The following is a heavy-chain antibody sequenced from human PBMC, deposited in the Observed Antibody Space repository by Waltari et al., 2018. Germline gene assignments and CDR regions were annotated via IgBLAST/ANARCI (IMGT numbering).Heavy chain of an antibody. J-gene: IGHJ4*02. Sequence: EVQLVESGGGLVQPGGSLRLSCAASGITVGNNYMSWVRQAPGKGLEWISLIYSSGSTYYADSVKGRFTISRDNSKNTLYLQMNSLRSEDTAVYFCARDPPGVAAAGPGRGWGQGTLVTVSS. V-gene: IGHV3-66*02. CDR2: IYSSGST. CDR1: GITVGNNY. CDR3: ARDPPGVAAAGPGRG. D-gene: IGHD6-25*01.